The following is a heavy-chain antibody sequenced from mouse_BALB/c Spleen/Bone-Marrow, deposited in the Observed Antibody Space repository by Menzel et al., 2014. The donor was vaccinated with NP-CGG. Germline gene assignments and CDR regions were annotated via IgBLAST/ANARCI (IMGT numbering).Heavy chain of an antibody. V-gene: IGHV1S29*02. J-gene: IGHJ3*01. D-gene: IGHD2-4*01. CDR1: GYTFTDYN. CDR3: ARRVITTGPGFAY. CDR2: IDPFNGVT. Sequence: SGPELVKPGASVKISCKASGYTFTDYNMHWVKQSHGKSLEWIGYIDPFNGVTISNQKFKGKATLTADKSSSTAYMHLSSLTSEDSAVYYCARRVITTGPGFAYWGQGTLVNGSA.